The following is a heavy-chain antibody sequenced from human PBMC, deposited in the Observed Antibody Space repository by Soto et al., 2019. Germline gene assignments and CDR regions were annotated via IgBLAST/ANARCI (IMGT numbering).Heavy chain of an antibody. J-gene: IGHJ5*02. CDR3: ARGARPRYCSSTSCYPFDPWFDP. CDR2: MNPNSGNT. Sequence: ASVKVSCKASGYTFTSYDINWVRQATGQGLEWMGWMNPNSGNTGSAQKFQGGVTMTRNTSISTAYMELSSLRSEDTAVYYCARGARPRYCSSTSCYPFDPWFDPWGQGTLVTVSS. CDR1: GYTFTSYD. V-gene: IGHV1-8*01. D-gene: IGHD2-2*01.